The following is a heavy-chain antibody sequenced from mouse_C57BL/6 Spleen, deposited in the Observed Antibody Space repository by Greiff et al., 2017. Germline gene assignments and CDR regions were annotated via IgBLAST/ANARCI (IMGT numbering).Heavy chain of an antibody. Sequence: EVQVVESGGGLVKPGGSLKLSCAASGFTFSSYAMSWVRQTPEKRLEWVATISDGGSYTYYPDNVKGRFTISRDNAKNNLYLQMSHLKSEDTAMYYCARSFITTVVAPFDYWGQGTTLTVSS. CDR3: ARSFITTVVAPFDY. D-gene: IGHD1-1*01. V-gene: IGHV5-4*01. J-gene: IGHJ2*01. CDR2: ISDGGSYT. CDR1: GFTFSSYA.